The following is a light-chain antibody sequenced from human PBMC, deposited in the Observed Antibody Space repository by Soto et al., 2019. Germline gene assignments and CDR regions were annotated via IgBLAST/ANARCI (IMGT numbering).Light chain of an antibody. CDR2: DAS. V-gene: IGKV1-33*01. CDR1: QDISNY. J-gene: IGKJ5*01. Sequence: DFQMTQSPSSLSASVGDRVTITCQASQDISNYLTWYQQKPGRAPKLLIYDASTLERGVPSRFSGTGSGTLFTFAISSLQPEDIGIYYCQQSDNLPITFGQGTRLEIK. CDR3: QQSDNLPIT.